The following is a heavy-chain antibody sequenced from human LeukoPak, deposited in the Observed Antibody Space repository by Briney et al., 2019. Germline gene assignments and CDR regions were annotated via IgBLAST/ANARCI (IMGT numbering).Heavy chain of an antibody. J-gene: IGHJ4*02. D-gene: IGHD2-21*02. CDR3: ARFHIMVVTAGLLDY. V-gene: IGHV4-39*01. Sequence: PSATLSLTCTVSGGSISSSSYYWGWIRQPPGKGLEWIGSIYYSGSTYYNPSLKSRVTISVDTSKNQFSLKLSSVTAADTAVYYCARFHIMVVTAGLLDYWGQGTLVTVSS. CDR2: IYYSGST. CDR1: GGSISSSSYY.